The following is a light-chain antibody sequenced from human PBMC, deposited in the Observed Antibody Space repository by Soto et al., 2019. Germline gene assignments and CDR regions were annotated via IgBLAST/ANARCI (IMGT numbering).Light chain of an antibody. CDR3: QQYHNWPPQYT. J-gene: IGKJ2*01. V-gene: IGKV3-15*01. CDR2: GAS. CDR1: QTVSSN. Sequence: EIVMTQSPATLSVYPGERATLSCRASQTVSSNLAWYQQKPGQAPRLLIHGASTRATGVPARFSGSGSGTEFTLTISSLQSEDFAVYYCQQYHNWPPQYTFGQGTKVQIK.